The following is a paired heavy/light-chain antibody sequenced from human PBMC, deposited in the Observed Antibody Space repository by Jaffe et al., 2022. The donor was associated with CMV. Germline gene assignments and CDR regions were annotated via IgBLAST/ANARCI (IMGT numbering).Heavy chain of an antibody. Sequence: QVQLVESGGGLVKPGGSLRLSCAASGFTFSDYYMSWIRQAPGKGLEWVSYISSSGSTIYYADSVKGRFTISRDNAKNSLYLQMNSLRAEDTAVYYCARESGRWLRYFDYWGQGTLVTVSS. V-gene: IGHV3-11*01. CDR2: ISSSGSTI. D-gene: IGHD1-26*01. CDR1: GFTFSDYY. CDR3: ARESGRWLRYFDY. J-gene: IGHJ4*02.
Light chain of an antibody. Sequence: QSALTQPASVSGSPGQSITISCTGTSSDVGGYNYVSWYQQHPGKAPKLMIYDVSNRPSGVSNRFSGSKSGNTASLTISGLQAEDEADYYCSSYTSSSTLVYVFGTGTKVTVL. CDR2: DVS. J-gene: IGLJ1*01. CDR3: SSYTSSSTLVYV. CDR1: SSDVGGYNY. V-gene: IGLV2-14*03.